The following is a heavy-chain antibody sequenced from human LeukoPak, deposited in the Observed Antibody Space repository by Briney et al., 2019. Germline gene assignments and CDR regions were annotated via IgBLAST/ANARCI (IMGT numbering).Heavy chain of an antibody. D-gene: IGHD6-6*01. J-gene: IGHJ4*02. Sequence: SQTLSLTCAISGDSVSSNSAAWNWIRQSPSRGLEWLGRTHYRSKWYNDYAVSVKSRITINPDTSKNQFSLQLNSVTPEDTAVYYCARDRPCIAARRFGCYFDYWGQGTLVTVSS. CDR1: GDSVSSNSAA. CDR3: ARDRPCIAARRFGCYFDY. CDR2: THYRSKWYN. V-gene: IGHV6-1*01.